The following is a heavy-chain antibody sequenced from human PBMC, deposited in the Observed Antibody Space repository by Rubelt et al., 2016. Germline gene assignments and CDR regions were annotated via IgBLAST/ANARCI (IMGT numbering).Heavy chain of an antibody. V-gene: IGHV4-34*01. J-gene: IGHJ4*02. D-gene: IGHD4-23*01. CDR1: GGSFSGYY. CDR3: ARGEVYDYGGNSRY. CDR2: INHSGST. Sequence: QVQLRQWGAGLSKPSETLSLTCAVYGGSFSGYYWSWIRQPPGKGLEWIGEINHSGSTNYNPSLKSRVTISGDTSNDQFSLKLSSVTAADTAVYYCARGEVYDYGGNSRYWGQVTLVTVSS.